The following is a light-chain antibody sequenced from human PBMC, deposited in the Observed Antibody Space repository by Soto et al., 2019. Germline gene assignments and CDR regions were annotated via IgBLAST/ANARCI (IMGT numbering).Light chain of an antibody. CDR2: DAY. Sequence: DIQMTQYPSTLSASVGDSVTILCRASQNINTWLAWYHQKPGMAPKLLISDAYTLESGVPSRFSGSGSGTEFTLTISSLQSEDFAVYYCQQYNNWPPWTFGQGTKVDIK. V-gene: IGKV1-5*02. CDR3: QQYNNWPPWT. J-gene: IGKJ1*01. CDR1: QNINTW.